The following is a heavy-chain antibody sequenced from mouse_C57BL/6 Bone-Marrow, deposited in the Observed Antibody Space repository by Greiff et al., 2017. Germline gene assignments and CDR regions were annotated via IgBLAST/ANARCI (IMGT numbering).Heavy chain of an antibody. J-gene: IGHJ4*01. CDR1: GYTFTSYW. CDR3: ARQRLRKRGYAMDY. Sequence: QVQLKQSGAELVKPGASVKLSCKASGYTFTSYWMHWVKQRPGRGLEWIGRIDPNSGGTKYNEKFKSKATLTVDKPSSTAYMQLSSLTSEDSAVYFCARQRLRKRGYAMDYWGQGTSVTVSS. V-gene: IGHV1-62-3*01. D-gene: IGHD1-1*01. CDR2: IDPNSGGT.